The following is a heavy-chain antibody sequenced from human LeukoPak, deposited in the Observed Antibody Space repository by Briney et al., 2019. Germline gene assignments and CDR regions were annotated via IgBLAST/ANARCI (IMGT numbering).Heavy chain of an antibody. Sequence: GSLRLSCAASGFTVSSNYMSWVRQAPGKGLEWVSVIYSGGSTYYADSVKGRFTISRDNSKNTLYLQMNSLRAEDTAVYYCARGRGKKAVTTEWFDPWGQGTLVTVSS. V-gene: IGHV3-66*02. CDR3: ARGRGKKAVTTEWFDP. J-gene: IGHJ5*02. D-gene: IGHD4-17*01. CDR2: IYSGGST. CDR1: GFTVSSNY.